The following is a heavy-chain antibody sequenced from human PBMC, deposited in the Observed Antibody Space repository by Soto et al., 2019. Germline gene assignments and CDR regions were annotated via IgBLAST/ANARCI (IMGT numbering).Heavy chain of an antibody. CDR1: GGSISNGDYY. CDR3: ASLRGSGTNYFFDY. Sequence: QVQLQESGPGLVKPSQTLSLTCTVSGGSISNGDYYWSWIRQHPGKGLEWIGYIFYNGNAYYTPSLKSRITISVDTSENQFSLKLPSVTAADTAVYYCASLRGSGTNYFFDYWGQGTLVTVSS. V-gene: IGHV4-31*03. D-gene: IGHD3-10*01. CDR2: IFYNGNA. J-gene: IGHJ4*02.